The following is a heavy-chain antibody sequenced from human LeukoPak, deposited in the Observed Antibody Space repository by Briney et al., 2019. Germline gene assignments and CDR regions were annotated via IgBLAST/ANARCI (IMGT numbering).Heavy chain of an antibody. J-gene: IGHJ4*02. CDR2: ISWNSGSI. D-gene: IGHD3-22*01. CDR1: GFTFDDYA. V-gene: IGHV3-9*01. CDR3: ARGEDSPFDY. Sequence: PGGSLRLSCAASGFTFDDYAMHWVRQAPGKGLEWVSGISWNSGSIGYADSVKGRFTISRDNAKNSLYLQMNSLRAEDTALYYCARGEDSPFDYWGQGTLVTVSS.